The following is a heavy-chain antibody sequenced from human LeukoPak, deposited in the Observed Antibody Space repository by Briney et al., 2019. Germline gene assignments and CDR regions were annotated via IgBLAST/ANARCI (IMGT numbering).Heavy chain of an antibody. Sequence: GGSLRLSCAASGFTFSSYSMNWVRQAPGKGLEWVSGISWNSGFIAYADSVKGRFTISRDNAKNSLYLQVNSLRAEDMALYYCAKDYGDYVGYFDYWGQGTLVTVSS. J-gene: IGHJ4*02. CDR2: ISWNSGFI. D-gene: IGHD4-17*01. CDR1: GFTFSSYS. V-gene: IGHV3-9*03. CDR3: AKDYGDYVGYFDY.